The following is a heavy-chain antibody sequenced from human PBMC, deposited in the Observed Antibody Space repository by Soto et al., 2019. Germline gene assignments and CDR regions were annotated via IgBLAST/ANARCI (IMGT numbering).Heavy chain of an antibody. Sequence: SVKVSCKASGFTFTSSAMQWVRQARGQRLEWIGWIVVGSGNTNYAQKFQERVTITRDMSTGTAYMELSSLRSEDTAVYYCAAGYYDILTGYFPIDYWGQGTLVTVSS. J-gene: IGHJ4*02. CDR1: GFTFTSSA. CDR3: AAGYYDILTGYFPIDY. D-gene: IGHD3-9*01. V-gene: IGHV1-58*02. CDR2: IVVGSGNT.